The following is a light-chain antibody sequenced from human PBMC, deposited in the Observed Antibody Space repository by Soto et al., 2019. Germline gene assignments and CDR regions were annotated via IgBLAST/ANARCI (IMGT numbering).Light chain of an antibody. Sequence: EIGLTQSPGTLSLSPGERATISGRYSQSGSSAYLAWYQQNPGQAPMLLIFRAFNRATGIPDRFSGSGSGTGFTLTISRLAAEYGAVYYCQKYVASPPSWTFGPWNTGEIK. J-gene: IGKJ1*01. CDR1: QSGSSAY. CDR3: QKYVASPPSWT. V-gene: IGKV3-20*01. CDR2: RAF.